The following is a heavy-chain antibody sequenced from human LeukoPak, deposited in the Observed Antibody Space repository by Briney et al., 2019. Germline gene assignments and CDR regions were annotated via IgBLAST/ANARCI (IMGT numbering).Heavy chain of an antibody. V-gene: IGHV3-48*01. CDR3: ARDRDSGSYRGAFDY. CDR2: IDTSSSSV. Sequence: GGSLRLPCAASGFTFSSYNMNWVRQAPGKGLEWVSYIDTSSSSVSYADSVKGRFTISRDNAKNSLYLQMNSLRAEDTAVYYCARDRDSGSYRGAFDYWGQGTLVTVSS. D-gene: IGHD1-26*01. J-gene: IGHJ4*02. CDR1: GFTFSSYN.